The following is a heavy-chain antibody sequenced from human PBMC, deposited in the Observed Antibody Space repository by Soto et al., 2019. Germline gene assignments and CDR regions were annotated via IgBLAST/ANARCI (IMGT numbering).Heavy chain of an antibody. V-gene: IGHV3-30*18. J-gene: IGHJ6*03. CDR3: AKEGGPTYYDFWSGYYITGAPYYYYYYMDV. CDR1: GFTFSSYG. CDR2: ISYDGSNK. D-gene: IGHD3-3*01. Sequence: GGSLRLSCAASGFTFSSYGMHWVCQAQGKGLEWVAVISYDGSNKYYADSVKGRFTISRDNSKNTLYLQMNSLRAEDTAVYYCAKEGGPTYYDFWSGYYITGAPYYYYYYMDVWGKGTTVTVSS.